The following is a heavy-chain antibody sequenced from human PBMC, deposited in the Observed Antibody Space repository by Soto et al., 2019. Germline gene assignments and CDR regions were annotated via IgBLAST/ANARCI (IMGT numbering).Heavy chain of an antibody. CDR2: ISAYNGNT. J-gene: IGHJ6*01. Sequence: ASVKVSCNASGHTFTSYGISWVRQAPGQGLEGMGWISAYNGNTNYAQKIQGRVTMTTDTSTSTAYMELRSLRSDDTAVYYCAQDHGYYGSGRSLYGMDVWGQGTTVTVSS. CDR1: GHTFTSYG. CDR3: AQDHGYYGSGRSLYGMDV. V-gene: IGHV1-18*04. D-gene: IGHD3-10*01.